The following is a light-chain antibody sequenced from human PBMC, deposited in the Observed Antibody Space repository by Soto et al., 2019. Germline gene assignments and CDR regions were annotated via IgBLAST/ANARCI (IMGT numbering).Light chain of an antibody. CDR1: SSNIGAGYD. CDR2: GNS. V-gene: IGLV1-40*01. J-gene: IGLJ1*01. Sequence: QSVLTQPPSVSGAPGQRVTISSTGSSSNIGAGYDVHWYQQLPGTAPKLLIYGNSNRPSGVPDRFSGSKSGTSASLAITGLQAQDEADYYCQSYDSSLYVFGTGTKLTVL. CDR3: QSYDSSLYV.